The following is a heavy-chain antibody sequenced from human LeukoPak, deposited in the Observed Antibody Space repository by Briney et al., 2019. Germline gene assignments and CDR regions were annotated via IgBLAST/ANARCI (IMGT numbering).Heavy chain of an antibody. CDR1: GGTFSSYA. J-gene: IGHJ6*03. V-gene: IGHV1-69*05. CDR2: IIPIFGTA. Sequence: ASVKVSCKASGGTFSSYAFSWVRQAPGQGLEWMGGIIPIFGTANYAQKFQGRVTITTDESTSTAYMELSSLRSEDTAVYYCARDRVVVAASRTYYYYYMDVWGKGTTVTVSS. D-gene: IGHD2-15*01. CDR3: ARDRVVVAASRTYYYYYMDV.